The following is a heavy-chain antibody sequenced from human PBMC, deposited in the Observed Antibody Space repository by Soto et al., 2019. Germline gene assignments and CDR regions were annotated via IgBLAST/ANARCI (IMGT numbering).Heavy chain of an antibody. CDR2: IYYSGST. V-gene: IGHV4-59*01. Sequence: SETLSLTCTVSGGSISSYYWSWIRQPPGKGLEWIGYIYYSGSTNYNPSPKSRVTISVDTSKNQSSLKLSSVTAADTAVYYCARDSCGGDCYAFDYWGQGTLVTVSS. CDR3: ARDSCGGDCYAFDY. J-gene: IGHJ4*02. D-gene: IGHD2-21*02. CDR1: GGSISSYY.